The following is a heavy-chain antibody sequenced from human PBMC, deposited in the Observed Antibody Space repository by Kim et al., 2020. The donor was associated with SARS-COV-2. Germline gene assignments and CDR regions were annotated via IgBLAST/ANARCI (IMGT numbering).Heavy chain of an antibody. J-gene: IGHJ4*02. V-gene: IGHV3-7*01. CDR3: ARDRGYCSGGSCYSVFDY. D-gene: IGHD2-15*01. Sequence: GGSLRLSCAASGFIFSTYWMNWVRQAPGKGLEWLATIAQDENDKYYVDSVKGRFTISRDNAKNSLYLQMNSLRAEDTAVYYCARDRGYCSGGSCYSVFDYWGQGTLVTVSP. CDR2: IAQDENDK. CDR1: GFIFSTYW.